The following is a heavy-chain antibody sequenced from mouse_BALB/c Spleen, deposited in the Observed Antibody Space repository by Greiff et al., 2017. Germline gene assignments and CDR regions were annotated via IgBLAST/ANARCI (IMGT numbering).Heavy chain of an antibody. Sequence: QVQLQQSGAELVRPGTSVKVSCKASGYAFTNYLIEWVKQRPGQGLEWIGVINPGSGGTNYNEKFKGKATLTADKSSSTAYMQLSSLTSDDSAVYFCAREVAQLGLHGDYFDYWGQGTTLTVSS. CDR3: AREVAQLGLHGDYFDY. CDR1: GYAFTNYL. CDR2: INPGSGGT. J-gene: IGHJ2*01. V-gene: IGHV1-54*03. D-gene: IGHD3-1*01.